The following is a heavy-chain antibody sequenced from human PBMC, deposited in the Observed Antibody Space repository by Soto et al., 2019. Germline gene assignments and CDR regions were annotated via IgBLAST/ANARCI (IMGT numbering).Heavy chain of an antibody. CDR3: ARGNDRPHSYYGLDV. V-gene: IGHV1-46*03. D-gene: IGHD1-1*01. CDR2: IDPTSGSP. Sequence: QVQLVQSGAEVKKPGASVKISCKASGYTSTTYYIHWVRQAPGQGLEWMGIIDPTSGSPGYAQKFQGSVTMPRDTPTSTFYMELSGLRSEDTAVYYCARGNDRPHSYYGLDVWGQGTTVTVSS. CDR1: GYTSTTYY. J-gene: IGHJ6*02.